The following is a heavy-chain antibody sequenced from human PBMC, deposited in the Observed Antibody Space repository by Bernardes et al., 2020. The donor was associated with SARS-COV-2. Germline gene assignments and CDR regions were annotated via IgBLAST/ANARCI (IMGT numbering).Heavy chain of an antibody. CDR2: VFDSGIT. J-gene: IGHJ4*02. Sequence: SEPLSLTCTVSGGSMNGYYWHWLRQPPGRELEWIAYVFDSGITNYNPSLKSRVTISEDPSKNQFSLNLNSVTAADTAVYYCARESSDGYNFFDYWGRGTLVTVSS. V-gene: IGHV4-59*01. CDR3: ARESSDGYNFFDY. D-gene: IGHD5-12*01. CDR1: GGSMNGYY.